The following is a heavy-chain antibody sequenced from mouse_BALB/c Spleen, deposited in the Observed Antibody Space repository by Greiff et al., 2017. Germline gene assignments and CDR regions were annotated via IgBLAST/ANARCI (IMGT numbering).Heavy chain of an antibody. V-gene: IGHV1-18*01. D-gene: IGHD1-1*01. CDR2: INPNNGGT. Sequence: VQLQQSGPELVKPGASVKIPCKASGYTFTDYNMDWVKQSHGKSLEWIGDINPNNGGTIYNQKFKGKATLTVDKSSSTAYMELRSLTSEDTAVYYCARGTVVGRFAYWGQGTLVTVSA. CDR3: ARGTVVGRFAY. J-gene: IGHJ3*01. CDR1: GYTFTDYN.